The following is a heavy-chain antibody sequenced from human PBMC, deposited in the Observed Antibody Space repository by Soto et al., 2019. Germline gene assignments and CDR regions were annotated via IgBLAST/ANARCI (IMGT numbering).Heavy chain of an antibody. D-gene: IGHD6-19*01. J-gene: IGHJ4*02. CDR1: GFTFSSYG. Sequence: GGSLRLSCAASGFTFSSYGMHWVRQAPGKGLEWVAVIWYDGSNKYYADSVKGRFTISRDNSKNTLYLQMNSLRAEDTAVYYCAREAVAGTLDYWGQGTLVTVSS. CDR3: AREAVAGTLDY. V-gene: IGHV3-33*01. CDR2: IWYDGSNK.